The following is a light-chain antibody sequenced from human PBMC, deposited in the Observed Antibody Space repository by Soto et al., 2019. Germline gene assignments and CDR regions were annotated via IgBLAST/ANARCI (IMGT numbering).Light chain of an antibody. J-gene: IGLJ1*01. CDR2: NNL. V-gene: IGLV1-40*01. CDR1: SSNFGAGYE. CDR3: QSFDSSLRGYV. Sequence: QSVLTQPPSVSGAPGQRVTISCTGSSSNFGAGYEVHWYKQLPGAAPTLVIFNNLNRPSGVPERFSGSKSGTSASLVISGLQAEDEADYYCQSFDSSLRGYVFGSGTKGTVL.